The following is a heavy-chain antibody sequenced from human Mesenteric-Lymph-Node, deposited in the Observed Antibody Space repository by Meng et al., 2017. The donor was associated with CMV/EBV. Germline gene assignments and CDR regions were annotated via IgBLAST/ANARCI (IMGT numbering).Heavy chain of an antibody. V-gene: IGHV3-15*04. CDR2: IERRSDGGTT. J-gene: IGHJ4*02. CDR3: ATGAVVWGTYYYQYDF. CDR1: GFTFYHAW. D-gene: IGHD3-16*01. Sequence: GGSLRLSCAASGFTFYHAWVTWVRQAPGKGLEWVGHIERRSDGGTTDYAAPVKGRFTISGDDSKNTVYLQMNSLKTEDTAVYYCATGAVVWGTYYYQYDFWGQGTLVTVSS.